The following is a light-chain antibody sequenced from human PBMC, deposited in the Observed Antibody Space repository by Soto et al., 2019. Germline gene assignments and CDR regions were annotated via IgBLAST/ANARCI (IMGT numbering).Light chain of an antibody. CDR2: RDS. Sequence: ELTQPLSVSVGLGQTARITCGGNDIENKNVHWYQQKPGQAPVLVLFRDSNRPSGISERFSGSNSGNTATLSISGAQDGDEADYYCQVWASNTYVFGSGTKLTVL. CDR1: DIENKN. CDR3: QVWASNTYV. V-gene: IGLV3-9*01. J-gene: IGLJ1*01.